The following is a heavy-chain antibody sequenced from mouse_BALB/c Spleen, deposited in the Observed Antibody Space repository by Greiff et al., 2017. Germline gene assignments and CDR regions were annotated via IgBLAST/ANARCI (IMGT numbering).Heavy chain of an antibody. D-gene: IGHD1-1*02. CDR2: INPGSGGT. J-gene: IGHJ4*01. Sequence: QVHVKQSGAELVRPGTSVKVSCKASGYAFTNYLIEWVKQRPGQGLEWIGVINPGSGGTNYNEKFKGKATLTADKSSSTAYMQLSSLTSDDSAVYFCARGENYHYAMDYWGQGTSVTVSS. V-gene: IGHV1-54*01. CDR3: ARGENYHYAMDY. CDR1: GYAFTNYL.